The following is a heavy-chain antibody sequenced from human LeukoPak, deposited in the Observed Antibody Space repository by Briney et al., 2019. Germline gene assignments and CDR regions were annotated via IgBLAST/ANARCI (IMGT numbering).Heavy chain of an antibody. CDR3: AREWRGSGSSD. Sequence: PGGSLRLSCAASGFTFSSYEMNWLRQAPGKGLEWVSYISSSGSTIYYADSVKGRFTISRDNAKTSLYLQMNSLRAEDTAVYYCAREWRGSGSSDWGQGTLVTVSS. J-gene: IGHJ4*02. V-gene: IGHV3-48*03. CDR2: ISSSGSTI. CDR1: GFTFSSYE. D-gene: IGHD3-10*01.